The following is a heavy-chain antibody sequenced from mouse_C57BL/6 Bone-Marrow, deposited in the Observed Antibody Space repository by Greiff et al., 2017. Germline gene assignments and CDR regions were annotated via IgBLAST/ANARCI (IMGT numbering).Heavy chain of an antibody. CDR3: TSYGNYRGFAY. D-gene: IGHD2-1*01. V-gene: IGHV14-4*01. CDR2: IDPENGDT. Sequence: EVQLQQSGAELVRPGASVKLSCTASGFNIKDDYMHWVKQRPEQGLEWIGWIDPENGDTEYASKFQGKATITADTSSNTAYLQLSSLTSEDTAVYYCTSYGNYRGFAYWGQGTLVTVSA. CDR1: GFNIKDDY. J-gene: IGHJ3*01.